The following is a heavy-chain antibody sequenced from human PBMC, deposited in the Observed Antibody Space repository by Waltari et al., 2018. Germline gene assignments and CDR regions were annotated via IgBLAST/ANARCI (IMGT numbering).Heavy chain of an antibody. Sequence: ELQLVESGGGLVQPGGSLRISCVASGFSFGGYEMNLVRQAPGKGLEWISYISDGDKSISYAESVKGRFTVSRDNAKNSLHLQMNNLRAEDTATYYCVRDGLGSGWTRVDVWGQGTTVTVSS. D-gene: IGHD2-15*01. CDR3: VRDGLGSGWTRVDV. V-gene: IGHV3-48*03. J-gene: IGHJ6*02. CDR1: GFSFGGYE. CDR2: ISDGDKSI.